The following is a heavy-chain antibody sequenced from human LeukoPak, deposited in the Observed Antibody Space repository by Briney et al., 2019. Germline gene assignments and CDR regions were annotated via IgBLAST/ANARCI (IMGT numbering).Heavy chain of an antibody. J-gene: IGHJ4*02. CDR3: AKSPMTTVTTPDY. D-gene: IGHD4-17*01. CDR1: GFTFSSYG. V-gene: IGHV3-33*06. Sequence: PGRSLRLSCAASGFTFSSYGMHWVRQAPGKGLEWVAVIWYDGSNKYYADSVKGRFTIPRDNSKNTLYLQMNSLRAEDTAVYYCAKSPMTTVTTPDYWGQGTLVTVSS. CDR2: IWYDGSNK.